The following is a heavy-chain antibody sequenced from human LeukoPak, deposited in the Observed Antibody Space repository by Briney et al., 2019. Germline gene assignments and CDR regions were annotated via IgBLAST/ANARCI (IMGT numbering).Heavy chain of an antibody. J-gene: IGHJ4*02. CDR3: ARDNGYSYGIDY. D-gene: IGHD5-18*01. Sequence: SETLSLICSVSGVSISSYFWSWLRQAPGKGLEWVGYALYTGSTEYNPALKSRVTISLDTSNNQFSLRLSSVTAADTAVYYCARDNGYSYGIDYWGQGRLVTVSS. CDR1: GVSISSYF. CDR2: ALYTGST. V-gene: IGHV4-59*01.